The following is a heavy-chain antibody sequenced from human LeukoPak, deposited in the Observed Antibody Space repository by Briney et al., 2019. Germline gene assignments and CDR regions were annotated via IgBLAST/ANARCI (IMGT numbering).Heavy chain of an antibody. Sequence: ASVKISCKASGYTFTSYYMHWVRQAPGQGLEWMGIINPSGGSTNYAQKFQGRITMTRDTSTSTAYMELRSLRSDDTAVYYCAREESYGQKRFDYWGQGTLVTVSS. CDR2: INPSGGST. J-gene: IGHJ4*02. V-gene: IGHV1-46*01. CDR1: GYTFTSYY. D-gene: IGHD5-18*01. CDR3: AREESYGQKRFDY.